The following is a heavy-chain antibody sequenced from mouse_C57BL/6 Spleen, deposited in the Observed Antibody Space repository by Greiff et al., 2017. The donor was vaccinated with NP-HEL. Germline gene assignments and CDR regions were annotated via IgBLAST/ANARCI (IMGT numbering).Heavy chain of an antibody. CDR2: INPNNGGT. Sequence: EVMLVESGPELVKPGASVKIPCKASGYTFTDYNMDWVKQSHGKSLEWIGDINPNNGGTIYNQKFKGKATLTVDKSSSTAYMELRSLTSEDTAVYYCARWGYGSFYAMDYWGQGTSVTVSS. CDR3: ARWGYGSFYAMDY. J-gene: IGHJ4*01. V-gene: IGHV1-18*01. CDR1: GYTFTDYN. D-gene: IGHD1-1*01.